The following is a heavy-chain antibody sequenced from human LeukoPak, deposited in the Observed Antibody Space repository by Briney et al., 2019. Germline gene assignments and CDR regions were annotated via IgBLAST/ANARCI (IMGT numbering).Heavy chain of an antibody. Sequence: PSETLSLTCAVYGGSFSPYYWSWIRQAPGKGLEWVSTISGSGGNTYYADSVKGRFTISRDNSKNTLSLQMNSLRAEDTAVYYCARLYRYCSGGSCYTDRGYYFDYWGQGTLVTVSS. CDR3: ARLYRYCSGGSCYTDRGYYFDY. J-gene: IGHJ4*02. CDR2: ISGSGGNT. V-gene: IGHV3-23*01. CDR1: GGSFSPYY. D-gene: IGHD2-15*01.